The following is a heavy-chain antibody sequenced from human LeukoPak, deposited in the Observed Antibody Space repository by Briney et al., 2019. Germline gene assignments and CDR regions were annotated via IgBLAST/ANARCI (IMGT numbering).Heavy chain of an antibody. CDR1: GFFFNTYA. Sequence: TGGSLTLSCEASGFFFNTYAMSWVRQAPGKGLEWVSAISSRGQSTYVADSVKGRFTISRDNSKNTLYLQMNSLRAEDTAVYYCATYSSSWEPFDYWGQGTLVTVSS. D-gene: IGHD6-13*01. V-gene: IGHV3-23*01. CDR3: ATYSSSWEPFDY. J-gene: IGHJ4*02. CDR2: ISSRGQST.